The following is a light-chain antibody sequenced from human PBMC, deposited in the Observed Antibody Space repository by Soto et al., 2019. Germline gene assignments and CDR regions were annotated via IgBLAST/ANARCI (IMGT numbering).Light chain of an antibody. CDR3: SSYTRTSTLYV. CDR1: SSDIGGYNY. J-gene: IGLJ1*01. Sequence: QSALTQPASVSGSPGQSITISCTGTSSDIGGYNYVSWYQQLPGKVPKLIIYDVSNRPSGVSDRFSGSKSGNAASLTISGLQAEDDADYYCSSYTRTSTLYVFGTGTKVTVL. V-gene: IGLV2-14*03. CDR2: DVS.